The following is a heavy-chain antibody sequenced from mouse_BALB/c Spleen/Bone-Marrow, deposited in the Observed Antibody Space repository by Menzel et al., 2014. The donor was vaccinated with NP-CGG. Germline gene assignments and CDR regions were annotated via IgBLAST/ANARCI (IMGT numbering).Heavy chain of an antibody. CDR3: TRKVYYGNPLDY. D-gene: IGHD2-1*01. Sequence: SYWMHWVKQRPGQGLEWIGAIYPGNSDTSYNQKFKGKAKLTAVTSATTAYMELSSLTNEDSAVYFCTRKVYYGNPLDYWGQGTTLTVSS. V-gene: IGHV1-5*01. CDR1: SYW. J-gene: IGHJ2*01. CDR2: IYPGNSDT.